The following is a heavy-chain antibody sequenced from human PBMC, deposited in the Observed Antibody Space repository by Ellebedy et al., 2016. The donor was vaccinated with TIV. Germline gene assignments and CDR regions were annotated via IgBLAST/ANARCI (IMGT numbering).Heavy chain of an antibody. Sequence: GGSLRLSCAASGFTFINAWMSWVRQAPGKGLVWVSRINSDGSSTNYADSVKGRFTISRDNAKNMLHLQLNSLRAEDTAVYYCARDLYAEASPGYWGQGTLVTVSS. V-gene: IGHV3-74*01. J-gene: IGHJ4*02. CDR1: GFTFINAW. D-gene: IGHD1-1*01. CDR2: INSDGSST. CDR3: ARDLYAEASPGY.